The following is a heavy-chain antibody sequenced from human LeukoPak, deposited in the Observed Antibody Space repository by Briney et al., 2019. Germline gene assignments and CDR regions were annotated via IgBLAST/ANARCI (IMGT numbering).Heavy chain of an antibody. CDR2: IYYGGST. D-gene: IGHD5-24*01. V-gene: IGHV4-59*01. J-gene: IGHJ2*01. CDR3: AARGDGYNNWYFDL. CDR1: GGSINNYY. Sequence: SETLSLTCTVSGGSINNYYWSWIRQPPGKGLEWVGFIYYGGSTNYNPSLKRRVTISLDTSKNQFSLNLSSVTAADTAVYYCAARGDGYNNWYFDLWGRGTLVTVSS.